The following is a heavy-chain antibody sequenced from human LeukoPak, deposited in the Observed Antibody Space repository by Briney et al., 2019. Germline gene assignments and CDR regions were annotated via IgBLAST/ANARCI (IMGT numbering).Heavy chain of an antibody. J-gene: IGHJ3*02. CDR2: ISYDGSNK. CDR3: AKDQSQQLVLFDAFDI. Sequence: GGSLRLSCAASGFTFSSYGMHWVRQAPGKGLEWVAVISYDGSNKYHADSVKGRFTISRDNSKNTLYLQMNSLRAEDTAVYYCAKDQSQQLVLFDAFDIWGQGTMVTVSS. CDR1: GFTFSSYG. D-gene: IGHD6-13*01. V-gene: IGHV3-30*18.